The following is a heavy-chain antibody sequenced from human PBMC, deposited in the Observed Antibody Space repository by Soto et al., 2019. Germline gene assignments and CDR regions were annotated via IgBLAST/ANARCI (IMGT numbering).Heavy chain of an antibody. CDR1: GGSFSGYY. J-gene: IGHJ4*02. CDR3: ARGSRYSSIDY. CDR2: INHSGST. V-gene: IGHV4-34*01. D-gene: IGHD6-19*01. Sequence: QVQLQQWGAGLLKPSETLSLTCAVYGGSFSGYYWSWIRQPPGKGLEWIGEINHSGSTNYNPSLKSRVTISVDTSKNQFSLKLSSVTAADTAVYYCARGSRYSSIDYWGQGTLVTVSS.